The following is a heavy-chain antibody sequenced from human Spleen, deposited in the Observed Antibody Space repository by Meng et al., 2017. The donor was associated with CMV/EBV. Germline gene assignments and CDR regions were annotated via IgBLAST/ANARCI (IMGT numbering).Heavy chain of an antibody. CDR3: ASYSSSSGYFDY. Sequence: SGPTLVKPTQTLTLTCTFSGFSLSSSGVGVGWIRQPPGKGLEWIGNIYYVGSTYYNPSLKSRVTISVDTSKNQFSLKLSSVTAADTAMYYCASYSSSSGYFDYWGQGTLVTVSS. V-gene: IGHV4-39*07. J-gene: IGHJ4*02. CDR2: IYYVGST. D-gene: IGHD6-6*01. CDR1: GFSLSSSGVG.